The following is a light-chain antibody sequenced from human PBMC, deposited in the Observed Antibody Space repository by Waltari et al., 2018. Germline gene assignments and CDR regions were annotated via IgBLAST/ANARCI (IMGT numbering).Light chain of an antibody. CDR1: SSNIGSNY. V-gene: IGLV1-47*01. CDR2: RGD. J-gene: IGLJ3*02. CDR3: AAWDGSLSGRL. Sequence: QSVLTQPPSASGTPGQRVSFSCSGSSSNIGSNYVFWYQQFPGTAPKLLIYRGDQLPSGVPDRFSASKGGTSAALFISAGRSEDEADYYCAAWDGSLSGRLFGGGTRLTVL.